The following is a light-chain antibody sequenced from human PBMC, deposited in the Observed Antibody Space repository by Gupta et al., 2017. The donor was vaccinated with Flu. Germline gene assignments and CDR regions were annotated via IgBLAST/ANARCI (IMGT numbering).Light chain of an antibody. J-gene: IGKJ1*01. V-gene: IGKV1-6*01. CDR2: AAS. Sequence: AIQMTQSPSSLSASVGDRVTITLRASQGIRNDLGWYQQKPWKDPKLLIYAASKLKSGVPSRFSGSGSGTDFTLTVSSQQPEDFAIYYCPQDKSYPRTFGQGTKVEIK. CDR1: QGIRND. CDR3: PQDKSYPRT.